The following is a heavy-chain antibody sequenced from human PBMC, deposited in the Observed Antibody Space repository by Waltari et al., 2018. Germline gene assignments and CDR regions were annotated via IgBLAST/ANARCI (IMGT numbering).Heavy chain of an antibody. CDR2: ISGSGGST. D-gene: IGHD3-22*01. J-gene: IGHJ4*02. CDR3: AKDFYDSSGYAYYFDY. Sequence: EWVSAISGSGGSTYYADSVKGRFTISRDNSKNTLYLQMNSLRAEDTAVYYCAKDFYDSSGYAYYFDYWGQGTLVTVSS. V-gene: IGHV3-23*01.